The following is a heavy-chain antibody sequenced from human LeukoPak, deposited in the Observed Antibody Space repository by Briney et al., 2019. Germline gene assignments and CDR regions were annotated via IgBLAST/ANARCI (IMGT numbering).Heavy chain of an antibody. V-gene: IGHV1-18*01. D-gene: IGHD3-10*01. J-gene: IGHJ6*03. Sequence: ASVKVSCKPSDSTFPMFGLTWVRQAPGQGLEWMGWINTYNGNTQYAENFQGRVTLTRDTSTTTAYMELRSLRSNDTAVYYCARPVKGAFFYYYMDVWGKGTTVIVSS. CDR1: DSTFPMFG. CDR2: INTYNGNT. CDR3: ARPVKGAFFYYYMDV.